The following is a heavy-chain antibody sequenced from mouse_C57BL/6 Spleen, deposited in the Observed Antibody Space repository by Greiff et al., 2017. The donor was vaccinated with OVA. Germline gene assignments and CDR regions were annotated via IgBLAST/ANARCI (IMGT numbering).Heavy chain of an antibody. CDR2: ISYDGSN. CDR1: GYSITSGYY. Sequence: EVHLVESGPGLVKPSQSLSLTCSVTGYSITSGYYWNWIRQFPGNKLEWLGYISYDGSNNYNPSLKNRISITRNTSKNQFFLKLNSVTTEDTATYYSEKRYGSSGDAMDHWGQGLSVTVSS. J-gene: IGHJ4*01. D-gene: IGHD1-1*01. V-gene: IGHV3-6*01. CDR3: EKRYGSSGDAMDH.